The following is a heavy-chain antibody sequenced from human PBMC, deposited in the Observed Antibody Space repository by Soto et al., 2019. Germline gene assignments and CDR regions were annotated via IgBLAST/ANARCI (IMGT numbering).Heavy chain of an antibody. CDR3: ARVLRDVLSDRYYWYFDL. CDR1: GASISSGGYY. CDR2: IYYIGTS. D-gene: IGHD3-16*02. J-gene: IGHJ2*01. Sequence: QVQLQESGPGLVKPSQTLSLTCTVSGASISSGGYYWGWIRQHPGKGLEWIGFIYYIGTSYYNPSLESRITLSVDTSKNHFSLNLTSVTAADTAVYYCARVLRDVLSDRYYWYFDLRGRGTLVTVSS. V-gene: IGHV4-31*03.